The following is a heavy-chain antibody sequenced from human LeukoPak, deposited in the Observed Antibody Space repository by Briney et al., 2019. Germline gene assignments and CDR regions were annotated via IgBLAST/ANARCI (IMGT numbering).Heavy chain of an antibody. CDR2: ISGSGGST. J-gene: IGHJ4*02. CDR3: AKGCSSTSCHLDY. CDR1: GFTFSSYA. V-gene: IGHV3-23*01. Sequence: PGGFLRLSCAASGFTFSSYAMSWVRQAPGKGLEWVSAISGSGGSTYYADSVKGRFTISRDNSKNTLYLQMNSLRAEDTAVYYCAKGCSSTSCHLDYWGQGTLVTVSS. D-gene: IGHD2-2*01.